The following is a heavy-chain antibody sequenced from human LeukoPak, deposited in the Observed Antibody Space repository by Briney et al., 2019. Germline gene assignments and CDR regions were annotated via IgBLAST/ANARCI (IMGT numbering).Heavy chain of an antibody. CDR1: GGSISSSSYY. CDR2: IYYSGST. CDR3: ARRVGEQLAPSIYYYYYYMVV. J-gene: IGHJ6*03. Sequence: PSETLSLTCTVSGGSISSSSYYWGWLRQPPGQGLEWIGSIYYSGSTYYNPSLKSRVTISVDTSKNQFSLKLSSVTAADTAVYYCARRVGEQLAPSIYYYYYYMVVWGKGTTVTVSS. V-gene: IGHV4-39*01. D-gene: IGHD6-6*01.